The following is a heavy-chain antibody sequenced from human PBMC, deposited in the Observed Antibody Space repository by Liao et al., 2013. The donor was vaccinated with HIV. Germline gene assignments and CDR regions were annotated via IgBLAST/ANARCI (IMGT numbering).Heavy chain of an antibody. CDR2: INHSGSP. Sequence: QVQLQQWGAGLLKPSETLSLTCAVYGGSFSGYHWSWIRQPPGKGLDWIGEINHSGSPNYSPSLKSRVTISVDTSKNQFSLKLTSVTAADTAIFYCARGQRTPRRMPFDIWGQGTMVTVSS. CDR3: ARGQRTPRRMPFDI. CDR1: GGSFSGYH. J-gene: IGHJ3*02. V-gene: IGHV4-34*01. D-gene: IGHD2-15*01.